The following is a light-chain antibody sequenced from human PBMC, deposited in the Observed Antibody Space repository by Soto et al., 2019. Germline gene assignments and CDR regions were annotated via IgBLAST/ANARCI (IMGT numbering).Light chain of an antibody. Sequence: EIVLTQSTATLSLSPGERATLSCRASQRVENYLAWYQQKPGQAPRLLIYDISNRATGIPARFSGSGSGADFTLTISSLEPEDSAVYYCQQRNNWPWLTFGGGTRVEIK. V-gene: IGKV3-11*01. CDR2: DIS. CDR3: QQRNNWPWLT. J-gene: IGKJ4*01. CDR1: QRVENY.